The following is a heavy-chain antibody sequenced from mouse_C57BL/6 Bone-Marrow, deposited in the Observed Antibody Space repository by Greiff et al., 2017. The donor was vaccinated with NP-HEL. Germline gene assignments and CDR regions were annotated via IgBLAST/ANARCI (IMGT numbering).Heavy chain of an antibody. CDR3: ARLYYDYDDWYFDV. Sequence: EVHLVESGGGLVKPGGSLKLSCAASGFTFSSYTMSWVRQTPEKRLEWVATISGGGGNTYYPDSVKGRFTISRDNAKNTLYLQMSSLRSEDTALYYCARLYYDYDDWYFDVWGTGTTVTVSS. V-gene: IGHV5-9*01. CDR1: GFTFSSYT. J-gene: IGHJ1*03. D-gene: IGHD2-4*01. CDR2: ISGGGGNT.